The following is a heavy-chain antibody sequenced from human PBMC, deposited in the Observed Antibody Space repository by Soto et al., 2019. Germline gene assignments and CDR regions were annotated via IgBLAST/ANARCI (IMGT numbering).Heavy chain of an antibody. V-gene: IGHV4-30-2*03. CDR3: ARHSAIAVGYFDY. J-gene: IGHJ4*02. CDR2: IYYSGST. D-gene: IGHD2-2*02. Sequence: PSETLSLTCAVSGGSISSGGYSWSWIRQPPGKGLEWIGSIYYSGSTYYNPSLKSRVTISVDTSKNQFSLKLSSVTAADTAVYYCARHSAIAVGYFDYWGQGTLVTVSS. CDR1: GGSISSGGYS.